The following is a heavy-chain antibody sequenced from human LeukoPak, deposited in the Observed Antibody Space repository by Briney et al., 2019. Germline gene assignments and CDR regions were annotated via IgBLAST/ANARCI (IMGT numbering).Heavy chain of an antibody. D-gene: IGHD5-24*01. CDR1: GFTFSSYW. V-gene: IGHV3-23*01. CDR3: AKSGYNRFDY. J-gene: IGHJ4*02. CDR2: ISGSGSGGST. Sequence: GGSLRLSCAASGFTFSSYWMSWVRQAPGEGLEWVSNISGSGSGGSTYYADSVKGRFTISRDNSKNTLYLQMNSLRAEDTAVYYCAKSGYNRFDYWGQGTLVTVSS.